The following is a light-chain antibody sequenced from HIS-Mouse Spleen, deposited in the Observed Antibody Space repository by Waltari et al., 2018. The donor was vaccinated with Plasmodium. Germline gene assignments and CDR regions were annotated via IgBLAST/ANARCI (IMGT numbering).Light chain of an antibody. Sequence: SYELTQPPSVSVSPGQTASITCPGYNLGAKYACWYQQQPGQSPVLVIYQDSKRPSGIPERFSGSNSGNTATLTISGTQAMDEADYYCQAWDSSTAWVFGGGTKLTVL. CDR2: QDS. CDR3: QAWDSSTAWV. V-gene: IGLV3-1*01. J-gene: IGLJ2*01. CDR1: NLGAKY.